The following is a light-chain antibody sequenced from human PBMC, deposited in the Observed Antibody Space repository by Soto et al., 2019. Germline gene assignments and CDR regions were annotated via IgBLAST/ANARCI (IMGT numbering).Light chain of an antibody. J-gene: IGLJ2*01. CDR1: RSDVGGYNY. Sequence: QSALTQPASVSGSPGQSITISCTGTRSDVGGYNYVSWYQHHPGKAPILMIYDVTNRPSGVSNRFSGSKSGNTASLTISGLQADDEADYYFSSYPRITMLVFGGGTKLAVL. CDR2: DVT. V-gene: IGLV2-14*03. CDR3: SSYPRITMLV.